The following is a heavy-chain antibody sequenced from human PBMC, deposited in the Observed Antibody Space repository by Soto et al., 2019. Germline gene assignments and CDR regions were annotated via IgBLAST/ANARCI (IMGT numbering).Heavy chain of an antibody. D-gene: IGHD3-10*01. CDR3: ARWHYYGPGGNSSL. Sequence: LSLTCTVSGGSISSYYWSWIRQPPGKGLEWIGYIYYSGSTNYNPSLKSRVTISVDTSKNQFSLKLSSVTAADTAVYYCARWHYYGPGGNSSLWGQGTTVTVSS. CDR2: IYYSGST. V-gene: IGHV4-59*01. J-gene: IGHJ6*02. CDR1: GGSISSYY.